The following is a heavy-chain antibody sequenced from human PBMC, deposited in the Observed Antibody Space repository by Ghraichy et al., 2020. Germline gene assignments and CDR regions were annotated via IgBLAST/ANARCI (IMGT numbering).Heavy chain of an antibody. Sequence: GGSLRLSCAASGFIFSNYNMNWVRQAPGKGLEWVSYISSSSSYIYYADSMKGRFTISRDNAENSLYLQMNSLRAEDTAVYYCARGRSVTEYFSEYWGQGDLVTGSS. CDR1: GFIFSNYN. CDR2: ISSSSSYI. V-gene: IGHV3-21*01. J-gene: IGHJ4*02. CDR3: ARGRSVTEYFSEY.